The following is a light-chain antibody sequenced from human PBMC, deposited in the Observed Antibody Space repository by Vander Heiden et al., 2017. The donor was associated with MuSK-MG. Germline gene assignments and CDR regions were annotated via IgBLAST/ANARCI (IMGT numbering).Light chain of an antibody. V-gene: IGKV3-11*01. CDR1: QSVNRY. CDR3: QQRSNWPPYT. Sequence: EIVLTQSPATLSLSPGERATLSCRASQSVNRYLAWYQQKPGQAPRLLIYDASSRATGIPARFSGSGYGTDFTLTISSREPEDFAVYYCQQRSNWPPYTFGQGTKLEIK. J-gene: IGKJ2*01. CDR2: DAS.